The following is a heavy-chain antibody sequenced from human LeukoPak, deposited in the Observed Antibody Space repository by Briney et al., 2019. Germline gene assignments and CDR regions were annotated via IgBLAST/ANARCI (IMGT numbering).Heavy chain of an antibody. V-gene: IGHV1-2*02. D-gene: IGHD3-22*01. CDR3: ARDSSGYYLIFDI. CDR1: GYTFTGYY. Sequence: ASVKVSCKASGYTFTGYYMHWVRQAPGQGLEWMGWINPNSGGTNYAQKFQGRVTMTRDMSTSTVYMELSSLRSEDTAVYYCARDSSGYYLIFDIWGQGTMVTVSS. J-gene: IGHJ3*02. CDR2: INPNSGGT.